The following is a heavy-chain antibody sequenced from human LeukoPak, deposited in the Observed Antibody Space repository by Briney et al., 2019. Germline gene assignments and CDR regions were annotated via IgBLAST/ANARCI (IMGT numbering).Heavy chain of an antibody. V-gene: IGHV1-69*13. D-gene: IGHD2/OR15-2a*01. CDR1: GYIFTSYG. CDR3: ARYFPNEWFDP. Sequence: SVKVSCKASGYIFTSYGISWVRQAPGQGLEWMGGIIPIFGTANYAQKFQGRVTITADESTSTAYMELSSLRSEDTAVYYCARYFPNEWFDPWGQGTLVTVSS. CDR2: IIPIFGTA. J-gene: IGHJ5*02.